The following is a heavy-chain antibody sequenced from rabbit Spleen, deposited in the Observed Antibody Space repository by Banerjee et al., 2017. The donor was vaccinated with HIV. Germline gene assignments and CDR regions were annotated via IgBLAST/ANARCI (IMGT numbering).Heavy chain of an antibody. CDR3: ARDETYAGYAGYGYARGVNL. V-gene: IGHV1S43*01. CDR2: IYTSSGST. Sequence: QQQLEESGGGLVKPGGTLTLTCKASGIDFSSYYYMCWVRQAPGKGLELIACIYTSSGSTWYASWVNGRFTISRSTSLNTVGLKMTSLTAADTATYFCARDETYAGYAGYGYARGVNLWGQGTLVT. D-gene: IGHD6-1*01. CDR1: GIDFSSYYY. J-gene: IGHJ4*01.